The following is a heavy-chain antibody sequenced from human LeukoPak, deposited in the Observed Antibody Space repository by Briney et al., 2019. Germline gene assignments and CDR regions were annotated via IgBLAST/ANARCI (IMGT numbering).Heavy chain of an antibody. J-gene: IGHJ5*02. D-gene: IGHD3-22*01. V-gene: IGHV4-30-4*01. CDR2: MYYSGST. CDR3: ARPYYYDSRIDP. CDR1: GGSISSGDYY. Sequence: PSETLSLTCTVSGGSISSGDYYWSWIRQPPGKGLEWIAYMYYSGSTYYNPSLKSRVTMSADTSKNQLSLKLSSVTAADTAVFYCARPYYYDSRIDPWGQGILVTVSS.